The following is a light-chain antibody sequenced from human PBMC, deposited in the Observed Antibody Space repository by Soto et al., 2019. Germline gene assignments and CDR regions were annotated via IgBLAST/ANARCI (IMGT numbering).Light chain of an antibody. V-gene: IGKV3-11*01. CDR1: QSVSSY. CDR3: QQRSNWPPN. J-gene: IGKJ3*01. Sequence: EIVLTQSPATLSLSPGERATLSCRASQSVSSYLAWYQQKPGQAPRLLIYDASNRATGIPARFSGSGSGTDFTLTISSXEPEDFAVYYCQQRSNWPPNFGPGTKVDIK. CDR2: DAS.